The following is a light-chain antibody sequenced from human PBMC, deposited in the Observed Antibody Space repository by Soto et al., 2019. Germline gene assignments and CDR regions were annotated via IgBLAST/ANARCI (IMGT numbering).Light chain of an antibody. J-gene: IGKJ1*01. V-gene: IGKV3-20*01. CDR2: GAS. CDR1: QSVSSSY. Sequence: EIVLTQSPGTLSLSPGERANLSCRASQSVSSSYLAWYQQKPGQAPRLLIYGASSRATGIPDRFSGSGSGTDFTLTISRLEPEDSAVYYCQQYGSSPTFGQGTKVDIK. CDR3: QQYGSSPT.